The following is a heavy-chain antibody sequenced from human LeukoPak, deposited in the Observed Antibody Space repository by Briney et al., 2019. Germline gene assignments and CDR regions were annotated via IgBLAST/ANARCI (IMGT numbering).Heavy chain of an antibody. CDR1: GYTFTGYY. V-gene: IGHV1-2*02. CDR2: INPNSGGT. CDR3: AREQVEMATIHFGC. D-gene: IGHD5-24*01. Sequence: ASVKVSCKASGYTFTGYYMHWVRQASGQGLEWMGWINPNSGGTNYAQKFQGRVTMTRDTSISTAYMELSRLRSDDTAVYYCAREQVEMATIHFGCWGQGTLVTVSS. J-gene: IGHJ4*02.